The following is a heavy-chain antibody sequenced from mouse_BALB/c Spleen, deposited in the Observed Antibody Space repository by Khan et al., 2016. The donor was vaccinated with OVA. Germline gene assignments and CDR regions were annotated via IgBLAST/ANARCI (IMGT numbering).Heavy chain of an antibody. D-gene: IGHD1-1*01. CDR3: ARLAYYYDSEGFAY. Sequence: EVKLVESGGDLVKPEGSLELSCAASGFTFSTYGMSWVRQTPDKRLEWVATISSGGSYTYYPASVQGRFTISRDNAKNTLYLKMSSLKSEDTAMCDCARLAYYYDSEGFAYRGQGTLVTVSA. CDR2: ISSGGSYT. CDR1: GFTFSTYG. V-gene: IGHV5-6*01. J-gene: IGHJ3*01.